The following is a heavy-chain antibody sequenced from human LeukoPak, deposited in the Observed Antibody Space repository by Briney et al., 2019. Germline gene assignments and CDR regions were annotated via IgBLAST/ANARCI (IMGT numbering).Heavy chain of an antibody. J-gene: IGHJ4*02. Sequence: PGGSLRLSCAASGFTFSSYEMNWVRQAPGKGLEWVSYISSSGSTIYYADSVKGRFTISRDNAKNSLYLQMNSLRAEDTALYYCAREGEVGGVFDYWGQGTLVTVSS. V-gene: IGHV3-48*03. CDR2: ISSSGSTI. CDR3: AREGEVGGVFDY. CDR1: GFTFSSYE. D-gene: IGHD1-26*01.